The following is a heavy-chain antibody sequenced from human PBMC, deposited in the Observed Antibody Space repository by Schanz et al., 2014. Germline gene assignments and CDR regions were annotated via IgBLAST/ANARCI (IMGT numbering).Heavy chain of an antibody. Sequence: QVQLVQSGTQVKKPGASVKVSCKASGYTLSAYSLHWVRQAPGQGLEWMGIINPSGGSTRYGQKFQGRSTVTTDTSTSTVYLELSSLRSDDTAVYYCGRGFSRSYIDVWGQGTLITVSS. J-gene: IGHJ4*02. V-gene: IGHV1-46*03. CDR1: GYTLSAYS. D-gene: IGHD6-6*01. CDR2: INPSGGST. CDR3: GRGFSRSYIDV.